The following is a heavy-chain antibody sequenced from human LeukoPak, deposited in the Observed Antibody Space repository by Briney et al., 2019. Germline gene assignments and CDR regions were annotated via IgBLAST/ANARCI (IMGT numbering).Heavy chain of an antibody. CDR2: ISPRSATI. CDR3: ARVRGPTVTTLYFDL. J-gene: IGHJ2*01. D-gene: IGHD4-17*01. Sequence: GGSLRLSCGASGFTFSTHGMIWVREAPGKGLEWVSYISPRSATIYYADSVKGRFTISRDDARNSLFLQMHSLRAGDTAVYYCARVRGPTVTTLYFDLWGRGTLVTVSS. V-gene: IGHV3-48*01. CDR1: GFTFSTHG.